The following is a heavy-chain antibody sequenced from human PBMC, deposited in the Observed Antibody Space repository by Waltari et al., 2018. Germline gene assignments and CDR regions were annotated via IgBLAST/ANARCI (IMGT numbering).Heavy chain of an antibody. Sequence: QVQLQQWGAGLLKPSETLSLTCAVYGGSFSGYYCSWIRQPPGKGLEWNGESNHSGSTNNNPSLKSRVTKVVDTSKNQFSLKMSYVTAADTGVYDCARGGYYYGSGSDYKLNSDYWGQGTLVTVSS. CDR3: ARGGYYYGSGSDYKLNSDY. V-gene: IGHV4-34*01. D-gene: IGHD3-10*01. CDR1: GGSFSGYY. CDR2: SNHSGST. J-gene: IGHJ4*02.